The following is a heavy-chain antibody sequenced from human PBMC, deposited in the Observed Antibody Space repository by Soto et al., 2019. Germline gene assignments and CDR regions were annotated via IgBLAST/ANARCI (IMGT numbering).Heavy chain of an antibody. V-gene: IGHV4-39*01. J-gene: IGHJ4*02. D-gene: IGHD2-21*01. CDR3: ARGDYYTSCGVTTYFDY. Sequence: QLQLQESGPGLVKPSETLSLTCTVSGVSITNNNYYWAWIRQSPGKGLEWIGNIYYNGRTYYNPFLMSRVSISVDTFTNLFSLNLISMTAADTVLYYCARGDYYTSCGVTTYFDYWGRGTLVTVFS. CDR1: GVSITNNNYY. CDR2: IYYNGRT.